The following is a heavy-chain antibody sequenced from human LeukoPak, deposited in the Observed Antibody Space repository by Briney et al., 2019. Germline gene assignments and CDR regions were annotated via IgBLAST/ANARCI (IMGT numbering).Heavy chain of an antibody. Sequence: PGRSLRLSCAASGFTVSSTYMSWVRQAPGKGLECVSVIYSGGSTYYADSVKGRFTISRDNSKNTLYLQMNSLRADDTAVYYCARGMLRGPFPHDYWGQGTLVTVSS. D-gene: IGHD3-10*01. CDR3: ARGMLRGPFPHDY. V-gene: IGHV3-53*01. CDR1: GFTVSSTY. CDR2: IYSGGST. J-gene: IGHJ4*02.